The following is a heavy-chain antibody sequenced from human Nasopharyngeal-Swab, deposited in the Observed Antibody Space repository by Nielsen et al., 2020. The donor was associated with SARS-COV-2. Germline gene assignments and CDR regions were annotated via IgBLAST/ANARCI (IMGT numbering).Heavy chain of an antibody. J-gene: IGHJ4*02. CDR1: GFTFSSYG. D-gene: IGHD5-12*01. CDR2: ITYDGSNK. Sequence: GESLKISCAASGFTFSSYGMHWVRQAPGKGLEWVAVITYDGSNKYYADSVKGRFTISRDNSKKTLYLQMNSLRAEDTAVYYCAKGSGGYGTYFDYWGQGTLVTVSS. V-gene: IGHV3-30*18. CDR3: AKGSGGYGTYFDY.